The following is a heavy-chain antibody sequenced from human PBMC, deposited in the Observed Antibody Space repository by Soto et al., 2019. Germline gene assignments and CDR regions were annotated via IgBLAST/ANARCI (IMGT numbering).Heavy chain of an antibody. CDR3: ASNSYGCTCYDY. V-gene: IGHV4-30-4*01. CDR2: IYYSGST. Sequence: SETLSLTCTVSGGSISSGDYYWSWIRQPPGRGLEWIGYIYYSGSTYYNPSLKSRVTISVDTSKNQFSLKLSSVTAADTAVYYCASNSYGCTCYDYWGQGTLVTGSS. CDR1: GGSISSGDYY. D-gene: IGHD5-18*01. J-gene: IGHJ4*02.